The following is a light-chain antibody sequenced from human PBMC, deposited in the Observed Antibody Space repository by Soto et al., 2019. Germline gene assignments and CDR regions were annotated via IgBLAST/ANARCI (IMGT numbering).Light chain of an antibody. J-gene: IGLJ1*01. CDR1: SSDVGGYKY. Sequence: QSALTQPASVSGSPGQSITISCTGTSSDVGGYKYVSWYQQHPGTAPKLMIYDIRNRPSGVSNRFSGSKSVNTSYLTISGLQGEDEADYYCSSYTSSSTRGFGTGTKVTVL. V-gene: IGLV2-14*03. CDR2: DIR. CDR3: SSYTSSSTRG.